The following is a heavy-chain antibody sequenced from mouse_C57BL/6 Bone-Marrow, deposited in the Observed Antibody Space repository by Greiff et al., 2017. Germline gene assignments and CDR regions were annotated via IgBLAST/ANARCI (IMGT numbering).Heavy chain of an antibody. CDR3: ARSAWYLRGWYFDV. D-gene: IGHD1-3*01. CDR1: GYTFTSYW. J-gene: IGHJ1*03. V-gene: IGHV1-52*01. Sequence: QVQLQQPGAELVRPGSSVKLSCKASGYTFTSYWMHWVKQRPIQGLEWIGNIDPSDSETHYNQKFKDKATLTVDKSSSTAYMQLSSLTSEDSAVYYCARSAWYLRGWYFDVWGTGTTVTVSS. CDR2: IDPSDSET.